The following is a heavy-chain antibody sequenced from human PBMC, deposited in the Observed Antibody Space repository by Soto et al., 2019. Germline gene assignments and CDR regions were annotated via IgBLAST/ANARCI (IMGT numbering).Heavy chain of an antibody. J-gene: IGHJ5*02. CDR3: ARVPAP. Sequence: SETLSLTCAVYGGSFSDTYWNWFRQPPGKGLEWIGSIYYSGSTYYNPSLKSRVTISVDTSKNQFSLKLSSVTAADTAVYYCARVPAPWGQGTLVTVSS. V-gene: IGHV4-34*01. CDR2: IYYSGST. CDR1: GGSFSDTY.